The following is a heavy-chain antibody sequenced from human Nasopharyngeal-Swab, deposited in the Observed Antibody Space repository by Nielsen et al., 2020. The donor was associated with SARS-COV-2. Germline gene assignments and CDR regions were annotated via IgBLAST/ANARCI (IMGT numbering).Heavy chain of an antibody. V-gene: IGHV3-7*04. J-gene: IGHJ6*02. CDR1: GFSFSSHW. CDR2: LNQDGSET. CDR3: ARGHYAMDV. Sequence: GESLKISCAASGFSFSSHWMTWVRQAPGKGLEWVASLNQDGSETYYVDSVKGRLTISRDNGKNSVYLQMNRLRAEETAVYYCARGHYAMDVWGQGITVTVSS.